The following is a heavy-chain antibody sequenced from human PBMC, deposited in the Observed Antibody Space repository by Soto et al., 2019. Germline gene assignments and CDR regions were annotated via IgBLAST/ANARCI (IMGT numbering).Heavy chain of an antibody. CDR2: IASDGTSK. CDR1: GFTLSTYA. J-gene: IGHJ4*02. V-gene: IGHV3-30-3*01. D-gene: IGHD3-16*01. CDR3: AGDGGSY. Sequence: QVQLVESGGGVVQPGRSLRLSCTASGFTLSTYAMHWVRQAPGKGLEWVAVIASDGTSKYYADSVKGRFTISRDHSKNTLYLQMNSLGAEDTAVYSCAGDGGSYWGQGTQVLVSS.